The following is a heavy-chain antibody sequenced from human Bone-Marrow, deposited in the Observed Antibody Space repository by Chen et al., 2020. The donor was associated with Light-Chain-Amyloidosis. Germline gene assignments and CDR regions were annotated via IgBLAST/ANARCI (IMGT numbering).Heavy chain of an antibody. CDR1: GYTFPNYW. CDR2: IYPDDSDA. D-gene: IGHD5-12*01. Sequence: EVKKPGESLKISCKGSGYTFPNYWIGWVRQMPGKGLEWMGVIYPDDSDARYSPSFEGQVTISADKSITTAYLQWRSLKASDTAMYYCARRRDGYNFDYWGQGTLATVSS. CDR3: ARRRDGYNFDY. V-gene: IGHV5-51*01. J-gene: IGHJ4*02.